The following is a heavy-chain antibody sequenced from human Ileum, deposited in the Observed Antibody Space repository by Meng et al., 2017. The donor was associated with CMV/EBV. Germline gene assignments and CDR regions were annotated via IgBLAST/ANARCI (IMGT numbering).Heavy chain of an antibody. CDR3: ATISLDSGYDSD. J-gene: IGHJ4*02. CDR1: GFTFSSYS. CDR2: ISSTSNPI. Sequence: GESLKISCTASGFTFSSYSINWVRQAPGKGLEWVSSISSTSNPIFYADALKGRFTISRDNAKESLYLQMNSLRAEDTAVYYCATISLDSGYDSDWGQGTLVTVSS. V-gene: IGHV3-21*01. D-gene: IGHD5-12*01.